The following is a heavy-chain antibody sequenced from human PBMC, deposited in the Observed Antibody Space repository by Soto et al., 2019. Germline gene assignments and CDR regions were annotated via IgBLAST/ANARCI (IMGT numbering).Heavy chain of an antibody. CDR3: ARGGLLGDCSGARCYNSFDY. Sequence: QLQLQESGSGLVKPSQTLSLTCAVSGASISSGGYSWSWIRQPPGKGLEWIGYIYHTGSTYYNPSLKSRVIISVDRSKNQFSLKLSSVTAADTAVYYCARGGLLGDCSGARCYNSFDYWGQGTLVTVSS. J-gene: IGHJ4*02. D-gene: IGHD2-15*01. CDR1: GASISSGGYS. CDR2: IYHTGST. V-gene: IGHV4-30-2*01.